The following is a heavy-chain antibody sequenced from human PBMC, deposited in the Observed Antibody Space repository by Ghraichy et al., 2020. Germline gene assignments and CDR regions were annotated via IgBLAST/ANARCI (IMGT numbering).Heavy chain of an antibody. D-gene: IGHD2-8*01. V-gene: IGHV3-30-3*01. CDR1: GFTFNSYA. CDR2: ISYDGSNK. Sequence: GGSLRLSCAASGFTFNSYAMHWVRQAPGKGLEWVAVISYDGSNKYYADSVKGRFTISRDNSKNTLYLQMNSLRAEDTAMYYCARENIVLMVYTTGGFDYWGQGTLVTVSS. CDR3: ARENIVLMVYTTGGFDY. J-gene: IGHJ4*02.